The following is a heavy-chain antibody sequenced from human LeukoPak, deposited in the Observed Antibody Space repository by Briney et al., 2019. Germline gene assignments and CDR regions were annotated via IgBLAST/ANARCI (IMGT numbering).Heavy chain of an antibody. D-gene: IGHD3-10*01. Sequence: GGSLRLSCAASGFTFSDYYMSWIRQAPGKGLEWVSYISSSGSTIYYADSVKGRFTISRDNAKNSLYLQMNSLRAEDTAVYYCARSQDGSGSYNDYYYYYYMDVWGKGTTVTVSS. V-gene: IGHV3-11*04. J-gene: IGHJ6*03. CDR2: ISSSGSTI. CDR1: GFTFSDYY. CDR3: ARSQDGSGSYNDYYYYYYMDV.